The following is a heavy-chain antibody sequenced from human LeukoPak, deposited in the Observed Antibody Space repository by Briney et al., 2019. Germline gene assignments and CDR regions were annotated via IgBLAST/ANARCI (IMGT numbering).Heavy chain of an antibody. CDR1: GFTSSSYT. V-gene: IGHV3-30-3*01. CDR3: ARVGVNYGDSYPFDY. J-gene: IGHJ4*02. Sequence: GGSLRLSCAASGFTSSSYTMHWVRQAPGKGLEWVALISYDGSSKCYADSVKGRFTISRDNSKNTLYLQMNSLRAEDTAVSYCARVGVNYGDSYPFDYWGQGTLVTVSS. CDR2: ISYDGSSK. D-gene: IGHD4-17*01.